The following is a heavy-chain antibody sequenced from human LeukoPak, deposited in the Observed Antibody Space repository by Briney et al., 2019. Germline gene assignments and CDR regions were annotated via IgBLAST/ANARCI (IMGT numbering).Heavy chain of an antibody. J-gene: IGHJ5*02. D-gene: IGHD6-25*01. CDR2: MNPNSGNA. CDR1: GYTFTSHD. Sequence: ASVKVSCKASGYTFTSHDINWVRQAAGQGLEWMGWMNPNSGNAGYAQKFQGRVTMTRDTSINTAYMELYSLTSEDTAVYYCARDNSARGANWFDPWGQGALVTVSP. CDR3: ARDNSARGANWFDP. V-gene: IGHV1-8*01.